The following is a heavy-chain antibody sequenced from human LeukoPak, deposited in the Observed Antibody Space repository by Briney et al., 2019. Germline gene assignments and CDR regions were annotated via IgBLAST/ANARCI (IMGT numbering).Heavy chain of an antibody. CDR3: ARDEAWLLS. CDR1: GYTFTSYP. J-gene: IGHJ5*02. Sequence: ASVKVSCKASGYTFTSYPMHWVRQAPGQRLEWMGWINTGNGDTKYSQRFQDRATITRDTSASTAYMEVSSLTFEDTAVYYCARDEAWLLSWGQGTLVTVSS. D-gene: IGHD5-12*01. CDR2: INTGNGDT. V-gene: IGHV1-3*04.